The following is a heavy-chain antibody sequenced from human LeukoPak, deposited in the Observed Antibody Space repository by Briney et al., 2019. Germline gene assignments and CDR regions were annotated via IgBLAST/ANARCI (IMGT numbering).Heavy chain of an antibody. CDR1: GGSISSSSYY. V-gene: IGHV4-39*07. J-gene: IGHJ4*02. Sequence: NPSETLSLTCTVSGGSISSSSYYWGWIRQPPGKGLEWIGSIYYSGSTYYNPSLKSRVTISVDTSKNQFSLILTSVTAADTAVYYCARNAAFSADSWGQGTLVTVSS. CDR2: IYYSGST. D-gene: IGHD1-1*01. CDR3: ARNAAFSADS.